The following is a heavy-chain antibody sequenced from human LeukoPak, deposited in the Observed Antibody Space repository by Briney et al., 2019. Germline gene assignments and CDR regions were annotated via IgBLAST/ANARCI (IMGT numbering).Heavy chain of an antibody. Sequence: PSETLSLTCTVSGGPISSYYWSWIRQPAGKGLEWIGRIYTSGSTNYNPSLKSRVTMSVDTSKNQFSLKLSSVTAADTAVYYCARDSVVVNHYYYYYYYMDVWGKGTTVTVSS. CDR1: GGPISSYY. D-gene: IGHD3-22*01. V-gene: IGHV4-4*07. CDR2: IYTSGST. CDR3: ARDSVVVNHYYYYYYYMDV. J-gene: IGHJ6*03.